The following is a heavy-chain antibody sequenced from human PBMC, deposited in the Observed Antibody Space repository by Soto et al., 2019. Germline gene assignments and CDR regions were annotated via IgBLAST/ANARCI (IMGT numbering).Heavy chain of an antibody. D-gene: IGHD2-15*01. CDR2: INQDGGDK. CDR3: ARGYCSGGSCYGAGFDY. CDR1: GFSFSSYW. Sequence: GGSLRLSCAASGFSFSSYWMSWVRQAPGRGLEWVANINQDGGDKYYVDSMKGRFTISRDNAKNSLYLQMNSLRAEDTAVYYCARGYCSGGSCYGAGFDYWGPGTLVTVSS. V-gene: IGHV3-7*01. J-gene: IGHJ4*02.